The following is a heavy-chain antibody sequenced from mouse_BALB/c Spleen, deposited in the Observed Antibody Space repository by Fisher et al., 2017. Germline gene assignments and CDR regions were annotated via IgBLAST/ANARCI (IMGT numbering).Heavy chain of an antibody. J-gene: IGHJ1*01. V-gene: IGHV1S12*01. D-gene: IGHD1-1*01. CDR3: RFYYGSSHWYFDV. Sequence: KFKGKATLTADTSSSTAYMQLSSLTSEDSAVYFCARFYYGSSHWYFDVWGAGTTVTVSS.